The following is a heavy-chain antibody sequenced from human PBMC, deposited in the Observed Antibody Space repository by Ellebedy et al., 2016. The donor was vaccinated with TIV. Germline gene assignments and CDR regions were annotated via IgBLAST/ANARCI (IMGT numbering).Heavy chain of an antibody. CDR1: GYIFTNYW. CDR3: ARSPMARGILNY. J-gene: IGHJ4*02. Sequence: GESLKISCKGSGYIFTNYWIAWVRQTPGKGLEWMGVIFPGDSDIRYSPAFQGRVTISADKSINTAYLQWSSLRASDTGMYYCARSPMARGILNYWGQGTRVTVSS. V-gene: IGHV5-51*01. D-gene: IGHD3-10*01. CDR2: IFPGDSDI.